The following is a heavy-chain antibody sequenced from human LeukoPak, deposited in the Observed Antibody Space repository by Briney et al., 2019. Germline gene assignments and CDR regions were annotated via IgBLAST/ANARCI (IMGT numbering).Heavy chain of an antibody. D-gene: IGHD5-18*01. CDR1: GYTFTSYY. CDR3: AIEIQPSHWSALWPEGY. Sequence: ASVKLSCKASGYTFTSYYMHWVRQAPGQGLEWMGIINPSGGSTSYAQKFQGRVTMTRDTSTSTVYMELSSLRSEDTAVYYCAIEIQPSHWSALWPEGYWGQGTLVTVSS. V-gene: IGHV1-46*01. J-gene: IGHJ4*02. CDR2: INPSGGST.